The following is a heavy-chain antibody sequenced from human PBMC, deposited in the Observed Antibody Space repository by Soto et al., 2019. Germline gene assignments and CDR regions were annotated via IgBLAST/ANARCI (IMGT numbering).Heavy chain of an antibody. CDR2: MYYSGTI. V-gene: IGHV4-39*01. CDR3: PIHNPGHCSSPNCYTDA. D-gene: IGHD2-2*02. J-gene: IGHJ5*02. CDR1: GGSICSTIYS. Sequence: SETLSLTCAVSGGSICSTIYSWGWIRQPTENRLEWIGSMYYSGTIYYSPSLKSRVTISLDTSNNPSPLKLSFLTSPHTSVYYCPIHNPGHCSSPNCYTDACGEGTLVTVAS.